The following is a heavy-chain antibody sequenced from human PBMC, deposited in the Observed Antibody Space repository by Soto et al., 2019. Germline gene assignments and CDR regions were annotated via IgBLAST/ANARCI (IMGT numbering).Heavy chain of an antibody. CDR3: ARHTAYSGSRGASDY. CDR2: IIPILGIA. J-gene: IGHJ4*02. Sequence: QVQLVQSGAEVKKPGSSVKVSCKASGGTFSSYTISWVRQAPGQGLEWMGRIIPILGIANYAQKFQGRVTITADKSTSTAYMELSSLRSEDTAVYYCARHTAYSGSRGASDYWGQGTLVTVSS. CDR1: GGTFSSYT. V-gene: IGHV1-69*02. D-gene: IGHD1-26*01.